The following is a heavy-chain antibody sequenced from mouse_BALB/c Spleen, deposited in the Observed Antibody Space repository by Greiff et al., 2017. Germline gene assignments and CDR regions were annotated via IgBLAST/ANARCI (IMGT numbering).Heavy chain of an antibody. D-gene: IGHD2-14*01. V-gene: IGHV7-3*02. J-gene: IGHJ4*01. CDR2: IRNKANGYTT. Sequence: EVKLVESGGGLVQPGGSLRLSCATSGFTFTDYYMSWVRQPPGKALEWLGFIRNKANGYTTEYSASVKGRFTISRDNSQSILYLQMNTLRAEDSATYYCARDRYRYGAMDYWGQGTSVTVSS. CDR1: GFTFTDYY. CDR3: ARDRYRYGAMDY.